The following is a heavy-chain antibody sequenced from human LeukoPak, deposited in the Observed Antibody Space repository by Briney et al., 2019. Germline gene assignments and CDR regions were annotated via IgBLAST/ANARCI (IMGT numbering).Heavy chain of an antibody. CDR1: GFTFSTYG. J-gene: IGHJ4*02. CDR2: VASDGSST. V-gene: IGHV3-74*01. Sequence: PGGSLRLSCAAPGFTFSTYGMHWVRQAPGKGLVWVSRVASDGSSTTYADSVKGRFSISRDNAKNTLYLQMNSLRVEDTAVYYCARGRPHGNDYWGQGTLVTVSS. D-gene: IGHD4-23*01. CDR3: ARGRPHGNDY.